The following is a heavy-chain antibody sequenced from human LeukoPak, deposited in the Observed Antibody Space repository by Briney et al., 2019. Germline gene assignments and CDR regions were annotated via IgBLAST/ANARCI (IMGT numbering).Heavy chain of an antibody. CDR2: ISRSSGHT. CDR3: ARDRRDTGGIDY. J-gene: IGHJ4*02. V-gene: IGHV3-11*05. Sequence: GGSLRLSCAASGLTFSDYYMSWIRQAPGKGLEWVSYISRSSGHTNYADPVKGRFTISRDNAKNSLYLQMNSLRAEDTAVYYCARDRRDTGGIDYWGQGTLVTVSS. CDR1: GLTFSDYY. D-gene: IGHD1-14*01.